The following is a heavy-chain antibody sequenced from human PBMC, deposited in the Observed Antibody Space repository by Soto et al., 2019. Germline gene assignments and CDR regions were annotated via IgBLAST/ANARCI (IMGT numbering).Heavy chain of an antibody. V-gene: IGHV3-21*01. CDR1: GFTFISYS. CDR3: ASDSPLYCTSTNCYTQHQQILENEPSPLDY. D-gene: IGHD2-2*02. CDR2: ISSIRSCI. Sequence: GGSLRLSCAASGFTFISYSMNWVRQAPGKGLEWVSSISSIRSCIYYADSVKGRFTISRDNAKNSLYLQMNSLRAEDTAVYYCASDSPLYCTSTNCYTQHQQILENEPSPLDYWGQGTLVTVSS. J-gene: IGHJ4*02.